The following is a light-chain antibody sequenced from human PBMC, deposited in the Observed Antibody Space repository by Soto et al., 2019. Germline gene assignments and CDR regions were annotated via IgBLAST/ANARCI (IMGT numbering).Light chain of an antibody. Sequence: EIVLTQSPGTLSLSPGERGTLSCRASQSVSSSYLAWYQQKPGQAPRLLIYGASSRATGIPDRFSGSGSGTDFTLTISRLEPEDFAVYYCQHYGSSRTFGQGTKVDIK. V-gene: IGKV3-20*01. CDR1: QSVSSSY. CDR2: GAS. CDR3: QHYGSSRT. J-gene: IGKJ1*01.